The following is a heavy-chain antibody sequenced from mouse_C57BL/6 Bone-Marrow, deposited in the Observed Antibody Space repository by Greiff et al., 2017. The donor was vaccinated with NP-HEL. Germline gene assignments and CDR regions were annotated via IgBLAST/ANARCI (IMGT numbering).Heavy chain of an antibody. J-gene: IGHJ3*01. D-gene: IGHD4-1*01. Sequence: EVKLVESGEGLVKPGGSLKLSCAASGFTFSSYAMSWVRQTPEQRLEWVAYISSGGDYIYYADTVKGRFTISRDNARNTLYLQMSSLKSEDTAMYYCTREGLGRFAYWGQGTLVTVSA. CDR1: GFTFSSYA. CDR3: TREGLGRFAY. CDR2: ISSGGDYI. V-gene: IGHV5-9-1*02.